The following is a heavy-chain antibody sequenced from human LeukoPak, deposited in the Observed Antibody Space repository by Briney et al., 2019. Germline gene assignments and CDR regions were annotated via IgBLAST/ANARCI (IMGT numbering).Heavy chain of an antibody. V-gene: IGHV3-9*03. CDR1: GFTFDDYA. Sequence: PGRSLRLSCAASGFTFDDYAMHWVRQAPGKGLEWVSGISWNSGSIDYADSVKGRFTISRDNAKNSLYLQMNSLRAEDMALYYCAKGGMAARYSYFDYWGQGTLVTVSS. CDR3: AKGGMAARYSYFDY. D-gene: IGHD6-6*01. J-gene: IGHJ4*02. CDR2: ISWNSGSI.